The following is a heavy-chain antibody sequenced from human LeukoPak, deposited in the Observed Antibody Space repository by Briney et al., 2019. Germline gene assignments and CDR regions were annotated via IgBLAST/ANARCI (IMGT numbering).Heavy chain of an antibody. CDR3: ARHRDYYDT. CDR2: IYTSGST. D-gene: IGHD3-22*01. CDR1: GGSITSYY. J-gene: IGHJ4*01. Sequence: ETLSLTCSVSGGSITSYYWSWIRQPAGKGLEWIGRIYTSGSTNYNPSLKSRVTMSVDTSKNQFSLRLSSVAAADMAVYFCARHRDYYDTWGRGTLVTVSS. V-gene: IGHV4-4*07.